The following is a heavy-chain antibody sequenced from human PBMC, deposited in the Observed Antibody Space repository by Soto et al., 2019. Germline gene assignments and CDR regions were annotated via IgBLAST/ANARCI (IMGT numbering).Heavy chain of an antibody. D-gene: IGHD2-15*01. Sequence: GASVKVSCKASGYTFTSYYMHWVRQAPGQGLEWMGIINPSGGSTSYAQKFQGRVTMTRDTSTSTVYMELSSLRSEDTAVYYCASHCSGGSCYSALDYWGQGTLVTVSS. CDR2: INPSGGST. J-gene: IGHJ4*02. V-gene: IGHV1-46*03. CDR1: GYTFTSYY. CDR3: ASHCSGGSCYSALDY.